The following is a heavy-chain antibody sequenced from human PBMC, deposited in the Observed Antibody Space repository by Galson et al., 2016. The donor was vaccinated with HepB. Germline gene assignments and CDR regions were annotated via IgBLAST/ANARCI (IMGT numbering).Heavy chain of an antibody. CDR1: GFTFSTYS. CDR3: ARKGGIYSPWGY. Sequence: RLSCAASGFTFSTYSMDWVRQAPGKGLEWISYISTSSSTIYYADSVKGRLTISRDDATNSLYLHMNSLRDEDTAVYYCARKGGIYSPWGYWGQGTLVTVSS. D-gene: IGHD3-10*01. V-gene: IGHV3-48*02. CDR2: ISTSSSTI. J-gene: IGHJ4*02.